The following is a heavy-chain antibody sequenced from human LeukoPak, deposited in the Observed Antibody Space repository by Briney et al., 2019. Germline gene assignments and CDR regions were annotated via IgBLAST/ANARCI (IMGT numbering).Heavy chain of an antibody. D-gene: IGHD1-20*01. Sequence: SETLSLTCTVSGGSISSSSYYWGWIRQPPGKGLEWIGSIYYSGNTYYNPSLKSRVTISVDTSKNQFSLKLSSVTAADTAVYYCARLRGITGVAYFDYWGQGTLVTVSS. CDR2: IYYSGNT. CDR3: ARLRGITGVAYFDY. V-gene: IGHV4-39*07. J-gene: IGHJ4*02. CDR1: GGSISSSSYY.